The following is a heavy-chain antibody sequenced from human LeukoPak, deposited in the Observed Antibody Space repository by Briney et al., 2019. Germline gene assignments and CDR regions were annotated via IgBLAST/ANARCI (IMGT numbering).Heavy chain of an antibody. Sequence: SETLSLTCAVSGGSVSSGTYYWSWIRQPPGKGLEWIGYIYYSGSTNYNPSLKSRVTISVDTSKNQCSLKLSSVTTADTAVYYCTRSTNLEAFDIWGQGTMVTVSS. CDR1: GGSVSSGTYY. CDR3: TRSTNLEAFDI. CDR2: IYYSGST. D-gene: IGHD2-8*01. J-gene: IGHJ3*02. V-gene: IGHV4-61*01.